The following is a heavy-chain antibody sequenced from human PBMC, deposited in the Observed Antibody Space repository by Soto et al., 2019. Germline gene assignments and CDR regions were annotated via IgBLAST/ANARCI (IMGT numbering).Heavy chain of an antibody. CDR3: ARAGIRYFDWLLTSSFDY. J-gene: IGHJ4*02. CDR2: IIPIFGTA. CDR1: GGTFSSYA. D-gene: IGHD3-9*01. Sequence: QVQLVQSGAEVKKPGSSVKVSCKASGGTFSSYAISWVRQAPGQGLEWMGGIIPIFGTANYAQKFQGRVTITADKSTSTAYMELSSLRSEDTAVYYCARAGIRYFDWLLTSSFDYWGQGTLVTVSS. V-gene: IGHV1-69*06.